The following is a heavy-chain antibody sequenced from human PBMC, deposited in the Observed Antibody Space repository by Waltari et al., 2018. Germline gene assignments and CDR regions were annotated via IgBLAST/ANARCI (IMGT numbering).Heavy chain of an antibody. Sequence: QVQLVESGGGVVQPGRSLRLSCAASGFTFSSSAMHWVRQAPGKGLEWVAVISYDGSNKYYADSVKGRFTISRDNSKNTLYLQMNSLRAEDTAVYYCARDPNLFGVVRGLFDPWGQGTLVTVSS. CDR1: GFTFSSSA. CDR3: ARDPNLFGVVRGLFDP. D-gene: IGHD3-3*01. V-gene: IGHV3-30-3*01. CDR2: ISYDGSNK. J-gene: IGHJ5*02.